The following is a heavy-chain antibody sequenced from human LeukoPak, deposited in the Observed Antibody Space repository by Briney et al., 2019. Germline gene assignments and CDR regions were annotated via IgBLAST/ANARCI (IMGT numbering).Heavy chain of an antibody. D-gene: IGHD3-9*01. CDR3: ARAPLDWFPYYYGMDV. CDR1: GVSISSGGYY. Sequence: PSQTLSLTCTVFGVSISSGGYYWSWIRQHPGKGLEWIGYIYYSGSTYYNPSLKSRVTISVDTSKNQFSLKLSSVTAADTAVYYCARAPLDWFPYYYGMDVWGQGTTVTVSS. J-gene: IGHJ6*02. CDR2: IYYSGST. V-gene: IGHV4-31*03.